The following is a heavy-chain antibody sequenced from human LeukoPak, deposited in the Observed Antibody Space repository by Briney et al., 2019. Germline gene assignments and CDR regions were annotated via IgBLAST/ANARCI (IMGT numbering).Heavy chain of an antibody. CDR2: IKQDGSEK. CDR3: ARDLPNTAMPASNAFDI. J-gene: IGHJ3*02. CDR1: GFTFSSYW. Sequence: GGSLRLSCAASGFTFSSYWMSWVRQAPGKGLEWVANIKQDGSEKYYVDSVKGRFTISRDNATNSLYLQMNSLRAEDTAVYYCARDLPNTAMPASNAFDIWGQGTMVTVSS. V-gene: IGHV3-7*01. D-gene: IGHD5-18*01.